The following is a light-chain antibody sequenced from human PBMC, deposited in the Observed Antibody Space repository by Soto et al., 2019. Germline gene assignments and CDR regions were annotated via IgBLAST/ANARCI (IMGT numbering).Light chain of an antibody. CDR2: DAS. CDR3: QQRGNWPRT. CDR1: QSVSSY. J-gene: IGKJ1*01. Sequence: EIVLTQSPGTLSLSPGERATLSCRASQSVSSYLAWYQQKPGQAPRLLIYDASNRATGIPARFSGSGSGTDFTLTISSLEPEDFAVYYCQQRGNWPRTFGQGTKVEIK. V-gene: IGKV3-11*01.